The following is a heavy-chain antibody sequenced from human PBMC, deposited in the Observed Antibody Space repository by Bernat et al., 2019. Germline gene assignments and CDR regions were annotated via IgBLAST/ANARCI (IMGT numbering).Heavy chain of an antibody. V-gene: IGHV2-70*01. CDR3: ARLMRSTGSWYQGNFDY. CDR1: GFSLTTSGTC. J-gene: IGHJ4*02. Sequence: QVTLRESGPALVKPTQTLTLTCSFSGFSLTTSGTCVSWIRQPPGKALEWLALIDWDDDKYYSASLKTRLTSSKDNSKNQVVITMTNMDPVDTATYYCARLMRSTGSWYQGNFDYWGQGTPVTVSS. CDR2: IDWDDDK. D-gene: IGHD6-13*01.